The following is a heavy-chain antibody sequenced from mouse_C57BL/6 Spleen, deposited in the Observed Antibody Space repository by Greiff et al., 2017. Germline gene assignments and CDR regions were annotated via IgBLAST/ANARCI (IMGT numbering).Heavy chain of an antibody. D-gene: IGHD2-3*01. V-gene: IGHV5-9-1*02. Sequence: EVKLVESGEGLVKPGGSLKLSCAASGFTFSSYAMSWVRQTPEKRLEWVAYISSGGDYIYYADTVKGRFTISRDNARNTLYLQMSSLKSEDTAMYYCTREGGYDGYYFLFDYWGQGTTLTVSS. CDR2: ISSGGDYI. CDR3: TREGGYDGYYFLFDY. J-gene: IGHJ2*01. CDR1: GFTFSSYA.